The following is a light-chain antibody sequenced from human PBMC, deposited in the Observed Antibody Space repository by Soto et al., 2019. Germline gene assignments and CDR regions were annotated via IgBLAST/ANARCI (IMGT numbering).Light chain of an antibody. Sequence: DIQMTQSPSTLSASVGDRVTITCRASQSISTWLAWYQQKPGKAPKVLIYKASSLESGVPSRFSGSGSGTEFTLTISRLQADDFATYYCQQYNSDSPYTFGQGTKVEIK. CDR2: KAS. J-gene: IGKJ2*01. CDR3: QQYNSDSPYT. V-gene: IGKV1-5*03. CDR1: QSISTW.